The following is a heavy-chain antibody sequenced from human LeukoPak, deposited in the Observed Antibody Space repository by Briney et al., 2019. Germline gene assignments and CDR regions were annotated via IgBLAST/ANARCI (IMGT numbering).Heavy chain of an antibody. Sequence: SETLSLTCTVSGGSISSYYWNWIRQPAGEGLEWIGRVYPSGSTNYNPSLKSRVTISVDTSKNQFSLKLSSVTAADTAVYYCARDSNYFDSSGYHQYYFDYWGQGTLVTVSS. V-gene: IGHV4-4*07. CDR2: VYPSGST. CDR1: GGSISSYY. J-gene: IGHJ4*02. CDR3: ARDSNYFDSSGYHQYYFDY. D-gene: IGHD3-22*01.